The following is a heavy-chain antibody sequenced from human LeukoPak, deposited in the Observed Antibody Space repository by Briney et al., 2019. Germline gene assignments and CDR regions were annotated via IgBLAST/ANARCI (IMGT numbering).Heavy chain of an antibody. J-gene: IGHJ3*02. CDR2: IYPGDSDT. D-gene: IGHD2-2*01. CDR3: ARRRYCSSTSCNGFDI. V-gene: IGHV5-51*01. Sequence: GESLKISCKGSGYSFTSYWIGWVRQMPGKGLEWMGIIYPGDSDTRYSPSFQGQVTISADKSISTAYLQWSSLKASDTAMYYCARRRYCSSTSCNGFDIWGQGTMVTVSS. CDR1: GYSFTSYW.